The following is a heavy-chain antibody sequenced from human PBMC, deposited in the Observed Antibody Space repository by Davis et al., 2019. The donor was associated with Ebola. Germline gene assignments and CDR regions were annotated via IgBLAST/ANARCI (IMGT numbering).Heavy chain of an antibody. V-gene: IGHV3-43*01. CDR2: ISWDGGST. J-gene: IGHJ6*02. CDR1: GFTFDDYT. Sequence: PGGSLRLSCAASGFTFDDYTMHWVRKAPGKGLEWVSLISWDGGSTYYADSVKGRFTISRDNSKNSLYLQMNSLRTEDNALYYCAKDALGMDVWGQGTTVTVSS. CDR3: AKDALGMDV.